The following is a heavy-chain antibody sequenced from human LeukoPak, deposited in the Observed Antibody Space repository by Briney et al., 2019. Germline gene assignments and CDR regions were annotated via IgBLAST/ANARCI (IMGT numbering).Heavy chain of an antibody. Sequence: ASVKVSCKASGHTFTSYDINWVRQATGQGLEWMGWMNPNSGGTNYAQKFQGRVTMTRDTSISTAYMELSRLRSDDTAVYYCARGSGGRELLFWGQGTLVTVSS. J-gene: IGHJ4*02. V-gene: IGHV1-2*02. CDR3: ARGSGGRELLF. D-gene: IGHD1-26*01. CDR2: MNPNSGGT. CDR1: GHTFTSYD.